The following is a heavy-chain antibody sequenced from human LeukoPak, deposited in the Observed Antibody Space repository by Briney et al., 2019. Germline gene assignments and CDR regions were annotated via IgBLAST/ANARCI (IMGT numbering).Heavy chain of an antibody. V-gene: IGHV1-2*02. CDR1: GYTFSGYY. Sequence: ASVKVSCKASGYTFSGYYMHWVRQAPGQGLEWMGWINPNSGGTNYAQKFQGRVTMTRDTSISTAYMELRRLRSDDTAAYYCAREKEQQLVRGWFDPWGQGTLVTVSS. J-gene: IGHJ5*02. CDR2: INPNSGGT. D-gene: IGHD6-13*01. CDR3: AREKEQQLVRGWFDP.